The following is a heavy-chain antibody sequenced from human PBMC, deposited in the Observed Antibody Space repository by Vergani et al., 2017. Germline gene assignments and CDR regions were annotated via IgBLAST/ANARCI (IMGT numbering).Heavy chain of an antibody. CDR1: GGTFSSYV. J-gene: IGHJ6*03. D-gene: IGHD1-26*01. V-gene: IGHV1-69*13. Sequence: QVQLVQSGAEVKKPGSSVKVSCKASGGTFSSYVISWVRQAPGQGLEWMGGIIPIFGTANYAQKFQGRVTITADESTTTAYMELSSLGSEDTAVYYCARGGKGASNYYYYYMDVWGKGTTVTVSS. CDR2: IIPIFGTA. CDR3: ARGGKGASNYYYYYMDV.